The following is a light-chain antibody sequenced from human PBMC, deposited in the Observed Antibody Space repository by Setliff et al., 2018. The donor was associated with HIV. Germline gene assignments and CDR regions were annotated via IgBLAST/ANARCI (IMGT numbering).Light chain of an antibody. J-gene: IGLJ1*01. Sequence: ALTQPPSVSGPPGQSVTISCTGTSSDIGLYYRVSWYHQPPGTTPKLMIYEVSNRPSGVPDRFSGSKSGNTASLTISGLHAEDEGDYYCSSYTGSSTFVVFGTGTKSPS. CDR1: SSDIGLYYR. V-gene: IGLV2-18*02. CDR3: SSYTGSSTFVV. CDR2: EVS.